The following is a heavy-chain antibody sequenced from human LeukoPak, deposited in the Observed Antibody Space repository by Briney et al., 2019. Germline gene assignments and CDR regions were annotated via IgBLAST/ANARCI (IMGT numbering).Heavy chain of an antibody. D-gene: IGHD3-22*01. Sequence: PGRSLRLSCAASGFTFSSYAMHWVRQAPGKGLEWVAVISYDGSNKYYADSVKGRFTISRDNSKNTLYLQMNSLRAEDTAVYYCAKSYFDSTGYRGDFDYWGQGALVTVSS. CDR2: ISYDGSNK. J-gene: IGHJ4*02. V-gene: IGHV3-30*04. CDR3: AKSYFDSTGYRGDFDY. CDR1: GFTFSSYA.